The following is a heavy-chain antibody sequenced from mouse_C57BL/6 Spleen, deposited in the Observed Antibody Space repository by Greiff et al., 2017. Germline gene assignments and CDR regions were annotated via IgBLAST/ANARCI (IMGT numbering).Heavy chain of an antibody. CDR3: ARLEGYVRRFDV. Sequence: QVQLKQPGTELVKPGASVKLSCKASGYTFTSYWMHWVKQRPGQGLEWIGNINPSNGGTNYNEKFKSKATLTVDQSSSTAYMQLSSLTSEDAAVYYCARLEGYVRRFDVWGTGTTVTVSS. CDR1: GYTFTSYW. J-gene: IGHJ1*03. CDR2: INPSNGGT. V-gene: IGHV1-53*01. D-gene: IGHD2-2*01.